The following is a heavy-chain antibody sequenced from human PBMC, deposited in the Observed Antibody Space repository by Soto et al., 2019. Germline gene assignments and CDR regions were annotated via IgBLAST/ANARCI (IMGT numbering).Heavy chain of an antibody. CDR3: AREYTAWPLAYGLDV. V-gene: IGHV3-21*01. CDR2: SSRRSDI. CDR1: GFTFSTYS. D-gene: IGHD2-2*02. Sequence: PGGSLRLSCVGSGFTFSTYSINWVRQAPGKGLEWVSSSSRRSDIYYTDSVKGRITISRDNAKISVSLQRNSLRAEDTAVYDCAREYTAWPLAYGLDVWGQGTTVTVSS. J-gene: IGHJ6*02.